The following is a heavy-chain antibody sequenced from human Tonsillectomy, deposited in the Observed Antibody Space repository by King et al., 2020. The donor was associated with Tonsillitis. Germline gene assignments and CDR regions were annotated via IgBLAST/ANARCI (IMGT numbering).Heavy chain of an antibody. D-gene: IGHD5-12*01. V-gene: IGHV1-8*02. CDR1: GYTFTSYD. J-gene: IGHJ4*02. Sequence: QLVQSGAEVKKPGASVKVSCKASGYTFTSYDINWVRQATGQGLEWMGWMNPNSGNTGYAQKFQGRVTMTRNTSISTAYMELSSLRSEDTAVYYCARGEGYSGYDVGGYSTQYWGQGTLVTVSS. CDR2: MNPNSGNT. CDR3: ARGEGYSGYDVGGYSTQY.